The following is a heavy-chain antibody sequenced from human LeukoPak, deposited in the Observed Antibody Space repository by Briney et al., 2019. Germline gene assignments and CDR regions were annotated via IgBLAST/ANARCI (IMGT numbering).Heavy chain of an antibody. CDR2: INQDGSEK. D-gene: IGHD1-1*01. Sequence: GGSLRLSCAASGFTFSRYWMSWVRQAPGKGLEWVGNINQDGSEKYYVDSVKGRFTISRDNAKNSLFLRMNSLRAEDTAVYYCARACAVPDYCYYMDVWGKGTTVTVSS. V-gene: IGHV3-7*01. CDR1: GFTFSRYW. CDR3: ARACAVPDYCYYMDV. J-gene: IGHJ6*03.